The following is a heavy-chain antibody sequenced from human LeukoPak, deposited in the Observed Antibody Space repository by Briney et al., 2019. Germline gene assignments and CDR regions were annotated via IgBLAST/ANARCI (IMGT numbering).Heavy chain of an antibody. CDR1: GGSVSSTNW. CDR2: VHLDGRT. Sequence: SETLSLTCGVSGGSVSSTNWWTWIRQPPGKGLEWIGEVHLDGRTNFNPSLKSRLTMSVDLSENHVSLKLTSVTAADTAVYYCARADCSGGSCYAFDIWGQGTMVTVSS. D-gene: IGHD2-15*01. CDR3: ARADCSGGSCYAFDI. J-gene: IGHJ3*02. V-gene: IGHV4-4*02.